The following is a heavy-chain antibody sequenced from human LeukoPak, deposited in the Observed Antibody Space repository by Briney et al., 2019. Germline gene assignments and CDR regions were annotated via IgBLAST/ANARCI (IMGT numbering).Heavy chain of an antibody. J-gene: IGHJ4*02. CDR1: GFTFSSYG. D-gene: IGHD1-26*01. CDR3: AKLPGPYSGSYF. V-gene: IGHV3-30*02. Sequence: GGSLRLSCAASGFTFSSYGMHWVRQAPGKGLEWVAFIRHDGSNKYYADSVKGRFTISRDNSKNTLYLQMNSLRAEDTAVYYCAKLPGPYSGSYFWGQGTLVTVSS. CDR2: IRHDGSNK.